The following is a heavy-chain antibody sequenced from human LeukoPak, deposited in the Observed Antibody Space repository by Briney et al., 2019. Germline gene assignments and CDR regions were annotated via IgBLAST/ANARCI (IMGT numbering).Heavy chain of an antibody. CDR1: GGSISSYY. CDR3: ARALYGDYYFDY. V-gene: IGHV4-59*01. Sequence: SETLSLICTVSGGSISSYYWSWIRQPPGKGLEWIGYIYYSGSTNYNPSLKGRVTISVDTSKNQFSLKLSSVTAADTAVYCCARALYGDYYFDYWGQGTLVTVSS. CDR2: IYYSGST. D-gene: IGHD4-17*01. J-gene: IGHJ4*02.